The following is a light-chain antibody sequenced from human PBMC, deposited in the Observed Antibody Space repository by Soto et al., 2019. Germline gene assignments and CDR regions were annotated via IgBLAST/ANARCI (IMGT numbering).Light chain of an antibody. V-gene: IGKV1-33*01. J-gene: IGKJ4*01. CDR2: AAS. Sequence: DIQMTQSPSSLSASVGDRVTITCQASQDIITSLNWYQKRPGTAPKLLIHAASNLQTGVPSRFIGSGSATHFNFTISSLQPEASATYYCQQYDDRPLNFGGGTRVEIK. CDR1: QDIITS. CDR3: QQYDDRPLN.